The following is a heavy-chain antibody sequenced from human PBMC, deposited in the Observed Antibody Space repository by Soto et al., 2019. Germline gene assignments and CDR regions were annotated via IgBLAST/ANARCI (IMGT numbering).Heavy chain of an antibody. V-gene: IGHV4-31*03. CDR2: IYYSGST. CDR1: GGSIRSDGFY. J-gene: IGHJ6*02. CDR3: ARGPKNLGGSFYYGMDV. Sequence: QVQLQESGPGLVKPSQTLSLTCTVSGGSIRSDGFYWTWVRHLPGKGLEWVGFIYYSGSTYYNPSLKSRLTISLDSSRNQFVLRLSSVTAADMAVYYCARGPKNLGGSFYYGMDVWGQGTTVTVSS.